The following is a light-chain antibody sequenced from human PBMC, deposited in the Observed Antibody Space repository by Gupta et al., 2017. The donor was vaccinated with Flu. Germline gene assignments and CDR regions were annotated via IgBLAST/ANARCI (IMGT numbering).Light chain of an antibody. CDR1: ALAKQP. CDR3: QSADSSGNSV. V-gene: IGLV3-25*02. Sequence: SYELTQPPSVSVSPGPTARITCTGDALAKQPIYWYLQKPGQAHLLVVYMDNERSAGLPARFSGSSAWTAGTVTITGGQEEEDADCHCQSADSSGNSVFGGGTKLTVL. CDR2: MDN. J-gene: IGLJ2*01.